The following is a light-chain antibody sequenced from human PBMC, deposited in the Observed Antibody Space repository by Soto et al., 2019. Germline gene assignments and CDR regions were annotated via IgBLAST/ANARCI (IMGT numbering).Light chain of an antibody. CDR2: EVS. J-gene: IGLJ1*01. V-gene: IGLV2-14*01. Sequence: QSALTQPASVSGSPGQSITISCTGTSSDVGGYRYVSWYQQHPGKAPKLMIYEVSNRPSGVSNRFSGSKSGNTASLTISGLQAEDKADYYCSSYRSGSTYVFGTGTKVTVL. CDR3: SSYRSGSTYV. CDR1: SSDVGGYRY.